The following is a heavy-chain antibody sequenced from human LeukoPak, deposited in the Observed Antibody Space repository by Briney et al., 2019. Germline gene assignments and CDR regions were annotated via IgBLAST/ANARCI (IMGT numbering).Heavy chain of an antibody. J-gene: IGHJ4*02. CDR1: GGSISSYY. CDR3: ARSWSRYYYDSSGNFDY. Sequence: SETLSLTCTVSGGSISSYYWSWIRQPPGKGLEWIGCIYYSGSTNYNPSLKSRVTISVDTSKNQFSLKLSSVTAADTAVYYCARSWSRYYYDSSGNFDYWGQGTLVTVSS. D-gene: IGHD3-22*01. CDR2: IYYSGST. V-gene: IGHV4-59*01.